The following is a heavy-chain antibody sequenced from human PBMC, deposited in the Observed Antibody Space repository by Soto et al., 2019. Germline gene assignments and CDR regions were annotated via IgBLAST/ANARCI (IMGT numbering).Heavy chain of an antibody. CDR2: ISYDGSNK. D-gene: IGHD4-17*01. Sequence: PGGSLRLSCAASGSTFSSYGMHWVRQAPGKGLEWVAVISYDGSNKYYADSVKGRFTISRDNSKNTLYLQMNSLRAEDTAVYYCAKLYYGDYENDYWGQGTLVTVSS. CDR1: GSTFSSYG. V-gene: IGHV3-30*18. J-gene: IGHJ4*02. CDR3: AKLYYGDYENDY.